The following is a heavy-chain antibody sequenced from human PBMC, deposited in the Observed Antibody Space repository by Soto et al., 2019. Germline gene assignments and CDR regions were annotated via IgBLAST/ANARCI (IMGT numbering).Heavy chain of an antibody. Sequence: GGSLRLSCAASGFTFSSYAMSWVRQAPGKGLEWVSAISGSGGSTYYADSVKGRFTISRDNSKNTLYLQMNSLRAEDTAVYYCAKAGVWNYDFWSGYLFDYWGQGTLVTVSS. D-gene: IGHD3-3*01. V-gene: IGHV3-23*01. CDR2: ISGSGGST. CDR1: GFTFSSYA. J-gene: IGHJ4*02. CDR3: AKAGVWNYDFWSGYLFDY.